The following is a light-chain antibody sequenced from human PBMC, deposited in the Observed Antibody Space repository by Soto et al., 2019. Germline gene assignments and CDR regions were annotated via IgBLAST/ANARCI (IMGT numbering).Light chain of an antibody. CDR3: QQYQWTPFT. CDR1: QSILYSSNNKNY. Sequence: DIVMTQSPDSLAVSLGERATINCKSSQSILYSSNNKNYLAWYQQKPGQPPKLLIYWASTRESGVPDRFSGSGSGTDFTLTISSLQAEDVAVYFGQQYQWTPFTFGPGTKVDIK. J-gene: IGKJ3*01. CDR2: WAS. V-gene: IGKV4-1*01.